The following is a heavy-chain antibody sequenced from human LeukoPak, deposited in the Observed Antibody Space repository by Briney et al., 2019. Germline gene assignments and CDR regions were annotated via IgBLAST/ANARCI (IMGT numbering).Heavy chain of an antibody. J-gene: IGHJ4*02. CDR3: ARHGHHGDHDY. V-gene: IGHV4-31*03. Sequence: SETLSLTCTVSGGSISSGGYYWNWIRQHPGKGLEWIGNIYYRGTTYYNPSLRSRVSISLDTSKNQFSLKLSSVTAADTAVYYCARHGHHGDHDYWGQGTLVTVSS. CDR1: GGSISSGGYY. D-gene: IGHD2-21*02. CDR2: IYYRGTT.